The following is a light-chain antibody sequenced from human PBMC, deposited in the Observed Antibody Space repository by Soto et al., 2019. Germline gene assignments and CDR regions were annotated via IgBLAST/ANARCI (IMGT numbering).Light chain of an antibody. CDR1: QSVSINY. J-gene: IGKJ4*01. CDR2: RAS. Sequence: EIVLTQSPGTLSLSPGERATLSCRASQSVSINYVAWYQQKPGQTPKVLIYRASSRATGIPDRFSGSGSGTDFTLTISRLEPEDFAMYYCQQYGSSPLTFGGGTKVEIK. V-gene: IGKV3-20*01. CDR3: QQYGSSPLT.